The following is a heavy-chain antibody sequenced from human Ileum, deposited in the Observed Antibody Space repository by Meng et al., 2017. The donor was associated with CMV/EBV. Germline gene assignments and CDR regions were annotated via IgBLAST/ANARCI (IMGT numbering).Heavy chain of an antibody. CDR3: ARGNNPSSGYYEKNKADY. J-gene: IGHJ4*01. CDR1: GYTFTSYD. Sequence: ASVKVSCKASGYTFTSYDINWVRQATGQGLEWMGWMNPNSGNTGYAQKFQGRVTMTRNTSISTAYMELSSLRSEDTAVYYCARGNNPSSGYYEKNKADYWGQGTRVTVSS. D-gene: IGHD3-22*01. V-gene: IGHV1-8*01. CDR2: MNPNSGNT.